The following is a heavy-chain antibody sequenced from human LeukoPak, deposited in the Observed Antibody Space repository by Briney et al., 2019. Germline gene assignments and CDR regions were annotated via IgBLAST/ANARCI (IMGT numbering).Heavy chain of an antibody. Sequence: GGSLRLSCAAAEFTFSTYTMNWVRQAPGKGLEWVSSISSSSTYIYYADSVKGRFTISRDNAKNSLYLQMNSLRAEDTAIYHCARVGSWDTFDVWGQGTMVTVSS. V-gene: IGHV3-21*01. CDR1: EFTFSTYT. CDR3: ARVGSWDTFDV. D-gene: IGHD3-10*01. CDR2: ISSSSTYI. J-gene: IGHJ3*01.